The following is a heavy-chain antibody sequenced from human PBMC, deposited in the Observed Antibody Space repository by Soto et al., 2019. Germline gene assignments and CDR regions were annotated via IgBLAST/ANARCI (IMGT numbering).Heavy chain of an antibody. CDR1: GGAFSGYY. Sequence: SGTLSLTFAVYGGAFSGYYWSWIRQPPGKGLEWIGEINHSGSTNYNPSLKSRVTISVDTSKNQFSLKLSSVTAADTAVYYCARGRSLYYGSGSYFLDYWGQGTLVTVSS. D-gene: IGHD3-10*01. J-gene: IGHJ4*02. CDR2: INHSGST. CDR3: ARGRSLYYGSGSYFLDY. V-gene: IGHV4-34*01.